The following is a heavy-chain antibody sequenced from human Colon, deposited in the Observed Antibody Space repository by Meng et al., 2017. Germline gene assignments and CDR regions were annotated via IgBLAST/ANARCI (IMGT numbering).Heavy chain of an antibody. J-gene: IGHJ4*02. CDR2: IKPDESEK. CDR1: GFTFSSYW. CDR3: ARSGTYYFDSSGYY. V-gene: IGHV3-7*01. D-gene: IGHD3-22*01. Sequence: GGSLRLSCAASGFTFSSYWMSWVRQVPGKGLEWVANIKPDESEKYYLVSVKGRFTISRDNAKNSVFLQMNSLRAEDTAVYYCARSGTYYFDSSGYYWGQGVLVTVSS.